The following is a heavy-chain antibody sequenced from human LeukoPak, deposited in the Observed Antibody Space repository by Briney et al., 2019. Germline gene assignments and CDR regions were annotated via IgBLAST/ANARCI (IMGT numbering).Heavy chain of an antibody. V-gene: IGHV3-11*04. CDR2: ISSSGSTI. CDR1: GFTFSDYY. CDR3: ARDNSYCSGGSCYEMWDY. D-gene: IGHD2-15*01. Sequence: GGSLRLSCAASGFTFSDYYMSWIRQAPGKGLEWVSYISSSGSTIYYADSVKGRFTISRDNAKNSLYLQMNSLRAEDTAVYYCARDNSYCSGGSCYEMWDYWGQGTLVTVSS. J-gene: IGHJ4*02.